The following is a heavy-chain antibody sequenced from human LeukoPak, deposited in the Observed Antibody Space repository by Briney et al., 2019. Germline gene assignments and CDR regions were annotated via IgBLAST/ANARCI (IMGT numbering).Heavy chain of an antibody. Sequence: PSETLSLTCTVSGGSISSYYWSWIRQPPGKGLEWIGYIYYSGSTNYNPSLKSRVTISVDTSKNQFSLKLSSVTAADTAVYYCASYLLGYCSGGSCYSSSDAFDIWGQGTMVTVSS. CDR2: IYYSGST. CDR3: ASYLLGYCSGGSCYSSSDAFDI. CDR1: GGSISSYY. J-gene: IGHJ3*02. V-gene: IGHV4-59*01. D-gene: IGHD2-15*01.